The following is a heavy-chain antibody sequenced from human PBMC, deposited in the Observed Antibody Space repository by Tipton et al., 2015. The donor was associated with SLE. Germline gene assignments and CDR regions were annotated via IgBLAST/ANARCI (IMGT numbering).Heavy chain of an antibody. Sequence: TLSLTCTVSGGSISSGGYYWSWIRQHPGKGLEWIGYIYYSGSTYYNPSLTSRVTISVDTSKNQFSLKLSSVTAADTAVYYCARDRTGGDAFDIWGQGTMVTVSS. V-gene: IGHV4-31*03. CDR1: GGSISSGGYY. CDR3: ARDRTGGDAFDI. J-gene: IGHJ3*02. CDR2: IYYSGST. D-gene: IGHD3-10*01.